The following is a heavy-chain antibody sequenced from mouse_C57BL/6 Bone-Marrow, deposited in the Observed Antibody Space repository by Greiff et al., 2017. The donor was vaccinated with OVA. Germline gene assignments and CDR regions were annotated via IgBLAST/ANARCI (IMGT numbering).Heavy chain of an antibody. J-gene: IGHJ1*03. CDR2: IDPSDSYT. Sequence: VQLQQPGAELVKPGASVKLSCQASGYTFTSYWMQWVKQRPGQGLEWIGEIDPSDSYTNYNQKFKGKATLTVDTSSSTAYMQLSSLTSEDSAVYYCARELGDWYFDVWGTGTTVTVSS. CDR1: GYTFTSYW. D-gene: IGHD4-1*01. CDR3: ARELGDWYFDV. V-gene: IGHV1-50*01.